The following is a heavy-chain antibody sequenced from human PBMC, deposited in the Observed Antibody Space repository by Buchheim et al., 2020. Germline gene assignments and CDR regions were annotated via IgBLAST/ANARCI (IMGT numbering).Heavy chain of an antibody. V-gene: IGHV1-8*01. CDR3: ASGYWNDEGGIKY. Sequence: QVQLVQSGAEVKKPGASVKVSCKASGYTFTSYDINWVRQATGQGLEWVGWINPNSGTSGYGQNVQVRVTMTRDTSIRTAYMELSSMRPEETAVYYCASGYWNDEGGIKYWGQGTL. CDR2: INPNSGTS. J-gene: IGHJ4*02. CDR1: GYTFTSYD. D-gene: IGHD1-1*01.